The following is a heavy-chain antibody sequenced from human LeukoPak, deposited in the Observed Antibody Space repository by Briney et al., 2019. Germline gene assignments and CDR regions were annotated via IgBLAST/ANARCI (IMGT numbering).Heavy chain of an antibody. CDR1: VDSMSPYH. V-gene: IGHV4-59*08. Sequence: SETLSLTCTLSVDSMSPYHWGWMRQPPGRGREWTGYIYYSGSTKYNPSLKSRVTISVDTSKNQFTLKLSSVTAADTAIDYCARAVSGRFDYWGQGTLVTVSS. CDR3: ARAVSGRFDY. D-gene: IGHD6-19*01. J-gene: IGHJ4*02. CDR2: IYYSGST.